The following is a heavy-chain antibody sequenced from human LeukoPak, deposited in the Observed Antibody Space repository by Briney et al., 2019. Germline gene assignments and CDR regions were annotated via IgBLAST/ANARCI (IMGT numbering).Heavy chain of an antibody. CDR3: ARRPSGFDP. CDR1: GGSISRDNW. CDR2: IHQSGST. V-gene: IGHV4-4*02. Sequence: SETLSLTCAVSGGSISRDNWWTWVRQPPGKGLEWIGEIHQSGSTNYNPSLKSRVTISIDTSKNQFSLKLSSVTAADTAVYYCARRPSGFDPWGQGTLVTVSS. D-gene: IGHD3-10*01. J-gene: IGHJ5*02.